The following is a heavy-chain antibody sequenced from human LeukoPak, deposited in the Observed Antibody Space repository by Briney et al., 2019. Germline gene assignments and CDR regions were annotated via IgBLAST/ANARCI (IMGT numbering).Heavy chain of an antibody. J-gene: IGHJ6*03. CDR1: GGSISSFY. CDR2: IYDTGSTNYNPSL. D-gene: IGHD5-18*01. CDR3: ARGPGNSYYPYYYMDV. V-gene: IGHV4-59*01. Sequence: SETLSLTCTVPGGSISSFYWSWIRQPPGKGPDWIGYIYDTGSTNYNPSLNYNPSLKSRVTISIDTSKNQFSLNLSSVTAADTAVYYCARGPGNSYYPYYYMDVWGKGTTVTVSS.